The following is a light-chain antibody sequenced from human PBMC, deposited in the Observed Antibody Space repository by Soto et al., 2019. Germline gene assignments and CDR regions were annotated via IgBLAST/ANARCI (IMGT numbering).Light chain of an antibody. Sequence: QCVLTQPASVSGAPGQSITIFCTGTSSDVGGYNYVSWYQHHPGKAPKLIIYDVSNRPSGVSIRFSGSKSDNTASLTISGLQPEDEADYHCSSYTTSNTRQIVFGTGTKVTVL. CDR1: SSDVGGYNY. CDR3: SSYTTSNTRQIV. V-gene: IGLV2-14*03. CDR2: DVS. J-gene: IGLJ1*01.